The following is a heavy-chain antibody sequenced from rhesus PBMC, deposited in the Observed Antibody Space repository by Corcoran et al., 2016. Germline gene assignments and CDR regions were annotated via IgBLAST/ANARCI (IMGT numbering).Heavy chain of an antibody. CDR2: IYVSRGST. D-gene: IGHD3-16*01. J-gene: IGHJ2*01. V-gene: IGHV4-76*01. Sequence: QVQLQESGPGVVKPSETLSLTCAVSGYSISSGYDWSWIRQPPGKGLEWIGYIYVSRGSTNYNPSLKNRVTISKETSKNQFSLKLSSVTAADTAVYYCARGYYSGSLNRGYFDLWGPGTPITISS. CDR1: GYSISSGYD. CDR3: ARGYYSGSLNRGYFDL.